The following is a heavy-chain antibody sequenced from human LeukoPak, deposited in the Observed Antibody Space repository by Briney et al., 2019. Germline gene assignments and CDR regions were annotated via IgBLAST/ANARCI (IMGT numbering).Heavy chain of an antibody. J-gene: IGHJ1*01. CDR1: GFTFSSYL. CDR2: IKSDGST. D-gene: IGHD3-22*01. CDR3: ARAPSEIGGYYPEYFRH. Sequence: GGSLRLSCAASGFTFSSYLMHWVRQAPGKGLVWVSRIKSDGSTRYADSVKGRLTISRDNAKNTVSLQMNSLRAEDTGVYYCARAPSEIGGYYPEYFRHWGQGTLVTVSP. V-gene: IGHV3-74*01.